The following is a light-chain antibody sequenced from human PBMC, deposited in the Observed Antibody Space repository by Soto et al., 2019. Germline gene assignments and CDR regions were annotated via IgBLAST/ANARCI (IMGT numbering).Light chain of an antibody. Sequence: DSKMTKYSSSLSASVGDSVTITFRASQNIATYLNWYQQTPGKAPKLLIYTASTLQSGVPSRFSGSGSGTDFTLTISSLQPEDFATFYCQQSYNTTLTFGGGTKVDIK. CDR2: TAS. CDR1: QNIATY. J-gene: IGKJ4*01. V-gene: IGKV1-39*01. CDR3: QQSYNTTLT.